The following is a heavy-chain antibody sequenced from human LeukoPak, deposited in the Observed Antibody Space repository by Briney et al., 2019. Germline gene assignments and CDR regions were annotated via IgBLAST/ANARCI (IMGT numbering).Heavy chain of an antibody. CDR2: INWNGGST. CDR1: GFTFSSYE. D-gene: IGHD2-2*01. J-gene: IGHJ4*02. CDR3: ARGYCSSTSCYFDY. Sequence: GGSLRLSCVASGFTFSSYEMNWVRQAPGKGLEWVSGINWNGGSTGYADSVKGRFTISRDNAKNSLYLQMNSLRAEDTALYYCARGYCSSTSCYFDYWGQGSLVTVSS. V-gene: IGHV3-20*04.